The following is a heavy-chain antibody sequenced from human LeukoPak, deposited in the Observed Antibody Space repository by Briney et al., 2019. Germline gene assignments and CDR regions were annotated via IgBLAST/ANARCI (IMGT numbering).Heavy chain of an antibody. D-gene: IGHD5-12*01. J-gene: IGHJ5*02. Sequence: PSETLSLTCAVYGGSFSGYYWSWIRQPPGKGLEWIGEINHSGSTNYNPSLKSRVTISVDTSKNQFSLKLSSVTAADTAVYYCASRLTRGGYERRNWFDPWGQGTLVTVSS. CDR2: INHSGST. V-gene: IGHV4-34*01. CDR3: ASRLTRGGYERRNWFDP. CDR1: GGSFSGYY.